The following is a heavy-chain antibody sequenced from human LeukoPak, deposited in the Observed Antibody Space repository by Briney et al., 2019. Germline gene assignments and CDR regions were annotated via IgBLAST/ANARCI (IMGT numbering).Heavy chain of an antibody. CDR3: AKSTEGGSGYYLEYFQH. Sequence: GGSLRLSCAASGFTFSSYAMSWVRQAPGKGLEWVSAISGSGGSTYYADSVKGRSTISRDNSKNTLYLQMNSLRAEDTAVYYCAKSTEGGSGYYLEYFQHWGQGTLVTVSS. CDR2: ISGSGGST. V-gene: IGHV3-23*01. J-gene: IGHJ1*01. D-gene: IGHD3-22*01. CDR1: GFTFSSYA.